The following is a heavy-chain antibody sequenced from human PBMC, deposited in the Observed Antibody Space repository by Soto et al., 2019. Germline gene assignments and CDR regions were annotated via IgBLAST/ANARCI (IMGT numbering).Heavy chain of an antibody. J-gene: IGHJ4*02. D-gene: IGHD2-2*01. Sequence: PSETLSLTCAVSGDSISKSGYYWSWIRQNQGKALEWIGYIYYGGSTFYNPSLKSRVSISLDPSKNQLSLKLTSVTVADTAVYYCARSRGANNNRRPYYFHSWGQGTLVTVSS. CDR1: GDSISKSGYY. V-gene: IGHV4-31*11. CDR2: IYYGGST. CDR3: ARSRGANNNRRPYYFHS.